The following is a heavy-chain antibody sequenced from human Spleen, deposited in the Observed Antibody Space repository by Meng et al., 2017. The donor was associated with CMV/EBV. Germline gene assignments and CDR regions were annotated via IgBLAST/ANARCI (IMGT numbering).Heavy chain of an antibody. Sequence: ASVKVSCKASGYMFISYGFSWVRQAPGQGLEWMGWISPYGGGTNYAQRFQGRVTMTRDTSISTAYMELSRLISDDTAVYYCARMAPAAVRGRYHYYGMDVWGQGTTVTVSS. V-gene: IGHV1-2*02. CDR1: GYMFISYG. D-gene: IGHD2-2*01. CDR2: ISPYGGGT. CDR3: ARMAPAAVRGRYHYYGMDV. J-gene: IGHJ6*02.